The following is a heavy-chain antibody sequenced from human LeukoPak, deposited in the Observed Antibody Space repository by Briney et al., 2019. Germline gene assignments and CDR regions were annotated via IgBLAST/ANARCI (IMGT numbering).Heavy chain of an antibody. Sequence: GGSLRPSCAASGFTFSSYWMSWVRQAPGKGLEWVANIKQDGSEKYYVDSVKGRFTISRDNAKNSLYLQMNSLRAEDTAVYYCARDFFSRSSDYFDYWGQGTLVTVSS. D-gene: IGHD2-2*01. CDR3: ARDFFSRSSDYFDY. CDR2: IKQDGSEK. CDR1: GFTFSSYW. V-gene: IGHV3-7*01. J-gene: IGHJ4*02.